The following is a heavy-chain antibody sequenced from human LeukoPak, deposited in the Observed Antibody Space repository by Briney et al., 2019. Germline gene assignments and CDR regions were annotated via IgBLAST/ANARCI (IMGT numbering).Heavy chain of an antibody. CDR2: IYPGESDT. J-gene: IGHJ5*02. V-gene: IGHV5-51*01. CDR3: ARQGTGYCSGGTCHWFDP. Sequence: GESLKISCKGSGYTFTSYWIGWVRQMPGKGLEWMGSIYPGESDTRYSPSFQGQVTISADRSINTAYLQWSSLKASDTAMYYCARQGTGYCSGGTCHWFDPWGQGTLVTVSS. D-gene: IGHD2-15*01. CDR1: GYTFTSYW.